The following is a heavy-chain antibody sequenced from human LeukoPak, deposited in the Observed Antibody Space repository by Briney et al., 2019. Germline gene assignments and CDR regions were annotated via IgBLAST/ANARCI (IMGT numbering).Heavy chain of an antibody. D-gene: IGHD1-14*01. V-gene: IGHV4-30-2*01. CDR1: GGSISSGGYS. CDR3: ARIGSTGWFDP. CDR2: IYHSGST. J-gene: IGHJ5*02. Sequence: SETLSLTCAVSGGSISSGGYSWSWVRQPPGKGLEWIGEIYHSGSTNYNPSLKSRVTISVDKSKNQFSLKLSSVTAADTAVYYCARIGSTGWFDPWGQGTLVTVSS.